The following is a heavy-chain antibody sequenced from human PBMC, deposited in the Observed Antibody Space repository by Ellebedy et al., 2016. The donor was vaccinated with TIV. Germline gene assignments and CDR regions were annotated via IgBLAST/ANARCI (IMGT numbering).Heavy chain of an antibody. CDR3: ARDRPRIVGATTPLDY. Sequence: GESLKISXAASGFTFSDYYMSWIRQAPGKGLEWVSYISSSSSYTNYADSVKGRFTISRDNAKNSLYLQMNSLRAEDTAVYYCARDRPRIVGATTPLDYWGQGTLVTVSS. D-gene: IGHD1-26*01. V-gene: IGHV3-11*05. J-gene: IGHJ4*02. CDR1: GFTFSDYY. CDR2: ISSSSSYT.